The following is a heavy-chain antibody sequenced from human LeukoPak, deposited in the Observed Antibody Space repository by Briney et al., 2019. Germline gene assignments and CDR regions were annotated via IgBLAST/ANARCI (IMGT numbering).Heavy chain of an antibody. CDR3: ARHELLNFYYGMDV. Sequence: GGSLRLSCAASGFTFSSYSMNWIRQAPGKGLEWVSFISSGAASIYYADSVKGRFTNSRDNAKNSLYLQMNSLRAEDTAVYYCARHELLNFYYGMDVWGQGTTVIVS. V-gene: IGHV3-48*04. CDR2: ISSGAASI. CDR1: GFTFSSYS. D-gene: IGHD1-7*01. J-gene: IGHJ6*02.